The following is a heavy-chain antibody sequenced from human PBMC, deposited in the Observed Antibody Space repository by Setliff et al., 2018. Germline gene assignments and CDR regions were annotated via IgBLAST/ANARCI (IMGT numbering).Heavy chain of an antibody. CDR1: GFTFDDYA. CDR2: ISWDGTRT. Sequence: GGSLRLSCSTSGFTFDDYAMHWVRQAPGKGLEWVSLISWDGTRTNYVDSLKGRVTISRDNAKNSLYLQMNSLRAEDTAIYYCAKGGYSGSHYFDYWGQGTLVTVS. D-gene: IGHD1-26*01. CDR3: AKGGYSGSHYFDY. V-gene: IGHV3-43D*04. J-gene: IGHJ4*02.